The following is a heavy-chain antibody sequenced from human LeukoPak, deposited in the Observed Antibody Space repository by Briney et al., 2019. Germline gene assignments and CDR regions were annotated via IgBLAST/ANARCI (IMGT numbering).Heavy chain of an antibody. D-gene: IGHD5-12*01. CDR1: GYTFTSYG. Sequence: ASVKVSRKASGYTFTSYGISWVRQAPGQGLEWMGWISAYNGNTNYAQKLQGRVTMTTDTSTSTAYMELRSLRSDDTAVYYCARVGGGYDTGYYFDYWGQGTLVTVSS. V-gene: IGHV1-18*01. CDR3: ARVGGGYDTGYYFDY. J-gene: IGHJ4*02. CDR2: ISAYNGNT.